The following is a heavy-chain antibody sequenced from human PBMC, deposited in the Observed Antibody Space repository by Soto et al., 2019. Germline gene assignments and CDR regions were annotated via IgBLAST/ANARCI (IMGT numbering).Heavy chain of an antibody. CDR2: ISGSGGST. CDR1: GFTFSSYA. J-gene: IGHJ3*02. V-gene: IGHV3-23*01. D-gene: IGHD6-19*01. Sequence: GGSLRLSCAASGFTFSSYAMSWVRQAPGKGLEWVSAISGSGGSTYYADSVKGRFTISRDNSKNTLYLQMNSLRAEDTAVYYCAKDRSWTPFQSSGWYVAAFDIWGQGTMVTVSS. CDR3: AKDRSWTPFQSSGWYVAAFDI.